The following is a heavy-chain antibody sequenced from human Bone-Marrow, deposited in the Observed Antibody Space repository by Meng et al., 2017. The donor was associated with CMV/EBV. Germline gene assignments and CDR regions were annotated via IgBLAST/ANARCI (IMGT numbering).Heavy chain of an antibody. CDR2: TRNKANSYTT. V-gene: IGHV3-72*01. CDR3: ARVIVVVPAAIDTNDAFDI. D-gene: IGHD2-2*01. Sequence: GGSLRLSCAASGFTFSDHYMDWVRQAPGKGLEWVGRTRNKANSYTTEYAASVKGRFTISRDDSKNSLYLQMNSLKTEDTAVYYCARVIVVVPAAIDTNDAFDIWGQGTMVTVS. J-gene: IGHJ3*02. CDR1: GFTFSDHY.